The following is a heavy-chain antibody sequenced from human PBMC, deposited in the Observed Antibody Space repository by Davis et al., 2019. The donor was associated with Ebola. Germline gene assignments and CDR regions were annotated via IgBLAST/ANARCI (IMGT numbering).Heavy chain of an antibody. J-gene: IGHJ3*02. V-gene: IGHV1-18*01. D-gene: IGHD1-26*01. CDR2: ISAYNGNT. CDR1: GYTFRNSA. Sequence: ASVKVSCKASGYTFRNSAISWVRQAPGQGLEWMGWISAYNGNTNYAQILQGRVTMTTDTSTGTVYMELRSLRSDDTAVYFCARTSIVGTTTTASDIWGQGTKVTVSS. CDR3: ARTSIVGTTTTASDI.